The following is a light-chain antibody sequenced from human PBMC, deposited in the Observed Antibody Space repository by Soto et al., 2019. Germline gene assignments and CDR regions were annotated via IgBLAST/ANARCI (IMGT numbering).Light chain of an antibody. V-gene: IGKV3-11*01. CDR1: QSVSDQ. Sequence: EIVLTQSPATLSLSPEEGATLSCRASQSVSDQLAWYQQKPGQAPRLLIYDASNRATGVPDRFSGSGSGTDFTLTVSTLEPEDFAVYYCQQRSSWPLTFGGGTKLEIK. CDR2: DAS. CDR3: QQRSSWPLT. J-gene: IGKJ4*01.